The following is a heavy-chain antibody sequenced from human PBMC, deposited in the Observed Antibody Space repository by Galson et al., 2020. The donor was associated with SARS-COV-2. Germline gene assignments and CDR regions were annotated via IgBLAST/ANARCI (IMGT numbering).Heavy chain of an antibody. J-gene: IGHJ4*02. CDR2: IYPDDSKT. D-gene: IGHD3-10*01. CDR3: ARHTSGSGDY. V-gene: IGHV5-51*01. Sequence: KIGESLKISCKGSGYSFNSYWVGWVRQVPGRGLEWMGVIYPDDSKTRYSPSFEGQVTISADKSFNTAYLQWSSLKASDTAIYYCARHTSGSGDYWGQGSLVTVSS. CDR1: GYSFNSYW.